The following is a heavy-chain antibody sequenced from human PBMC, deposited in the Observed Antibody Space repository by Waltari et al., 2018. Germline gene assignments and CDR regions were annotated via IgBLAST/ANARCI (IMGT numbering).Heavy chain of an antibody. CDR1: GFTFSSYA. J-gene: IGHJ4*02. CDR3: AKIAVAGYYFDY. Sequence: EVQLLESGEGLVQPGGSLRLSCAASGFTFSSYAMSWVRQAPGTGLEWVSVIYSGGSTYYADSVKGRFTISRDKSKDTLYLKMNGLRAEDTAVYYCAKIAVAGYYFDYWGQGTLVTVSS. V-gene: IGHV3-23*03. CDR2: IYSGGST. D-gene: IGHD6-19*01.